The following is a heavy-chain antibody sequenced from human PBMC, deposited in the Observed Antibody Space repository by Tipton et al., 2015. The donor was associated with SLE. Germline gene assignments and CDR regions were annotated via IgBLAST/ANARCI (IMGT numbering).Heavy chain of an antibody. D-gene: IGHD6-19*01. CDR2: ISANNGNT. CDR1: GYTVTTYG. Sequence: QLVQSGAEVKKPGASVKVSCKASGYTVTTYGISWVRQAPGQGLEWMAWISANNGNTNYAQKFQGRVTMTTDTSTSTAYMDLRSLRSDDTAVYYCATSGYSTGWSLDYYNGMDVWGQGTTVTVSS. CDR3: ATSGYSTGWSLDYYNGMDV. V-gene: IGHV1-18*01. J-gene: IGHJ6*02.